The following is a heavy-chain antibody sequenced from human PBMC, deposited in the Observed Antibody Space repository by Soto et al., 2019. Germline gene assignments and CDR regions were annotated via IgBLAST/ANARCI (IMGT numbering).Heavy chain of an antibody. J-gene: IGHJ4*02. Sequence: SVQVSCQAFGSTVPRYAMNWVRQAPEQRLEWMGWINAGNGNTKYSQKFQGRVTITRDTSASTAYMELSSLRSEDTAVYYCARGGEYYYDSSGMAFDYWGQGTLVIVSS. V-gene: IGHV1-3*01. D-gene: IGHD3-22*01. CDR2: INAGNGNT. CDR1: GSTVPRYA. CDR3: ARGGEYYYDSSGMAFDY.